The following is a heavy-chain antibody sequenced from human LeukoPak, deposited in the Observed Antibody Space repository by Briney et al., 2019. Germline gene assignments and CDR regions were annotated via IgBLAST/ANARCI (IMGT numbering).Heavy chain of an antibody. V-gene: IGHV1-8*03. D-gene: IGHD4-11*01. CDR3: ARGFSNGVGIDY. CDR1: GYTFTSYD. J-gene: IGHJ4*02. CDR2: MNPNSGNT. Sequence: GSVKVSCKASGYTFTSYDINRVRQATGQGLEWMGWMNPNSGNTGYAQKFQGRVTITRNTSISTAYMEPSSLRSEDTAVYYCARGFSNGVGIDYWGQGTLVTVSS.